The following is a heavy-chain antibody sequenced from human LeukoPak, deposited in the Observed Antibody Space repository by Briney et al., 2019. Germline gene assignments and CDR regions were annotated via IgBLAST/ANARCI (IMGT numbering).Heavy chain of an antibody. CDR3: ARDAGTTAVTVFFDF. V-gene: IGHV1-18*04. CDR2: ISAYNGNT. J-gene: IGHJ4*02. CDR1: GYTFTSYG. D-gene: IGHD2-21*02. Sequence: ASVTVSCEASGYTFTSYGISWVRQAPGQGLEWMGWISAYNGNTNYAQKLQGRVTMTTDTSTTTAYIELRSLRSDDTAVYYCARDAGTTAVTVFFDFWGQGTLITVSS.